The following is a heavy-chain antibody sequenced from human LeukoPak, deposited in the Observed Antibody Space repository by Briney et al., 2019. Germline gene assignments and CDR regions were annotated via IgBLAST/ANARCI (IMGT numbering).Heavy chain of an antibody. CDR1: GGSISSYY. V-gene: IGHV4-4*07. Sequence: SETLSLTCTVSGGSISSYYWSWIRQPAGKGLEWIGRIYTSGSTNYDPSLKSRVTMSEDTSKNQFSLKLSSVTAADTAVYYCASMALGYCSGGSCYPGLYYFDYWGQGTLVTVSS. J-gene: IGHJ4*02. CDR2: IYTSGST. CDR3: ASMALGYCSGGSCYPGLYYFDY. D-gene: IGHD2-15*01.